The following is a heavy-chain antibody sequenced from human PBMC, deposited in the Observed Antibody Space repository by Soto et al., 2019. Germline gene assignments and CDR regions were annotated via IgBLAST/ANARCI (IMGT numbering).Heavy chain of an antibody. J-gene: IGHJ4*02. CDR2: INPNSGGT. D-gene: IGHD3-22*01. V-gene: IGHV1-2*06. CDR1: GYTFTGYY. CDR3: ARGKVYYDSSGSFDY. Sequence: ASVKVSCKASGYTFTGYYMHWVRQAPGQGLEWMGRINPNSGGTNYAQKFQGRVTMTRDTSISTAYMELSRLRSDDTAVYYCARGKVYYDSSGSFDYWGQGTLVTVS.